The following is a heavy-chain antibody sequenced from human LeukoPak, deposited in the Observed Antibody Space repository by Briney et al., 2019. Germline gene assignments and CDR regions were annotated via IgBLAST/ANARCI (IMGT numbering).Heavy chain of an antibody. V-gene: IGHV1-18*04. J-gene: IGHJ4*02. Sequence: GASVKVSCKASVYTFTGYYMHWVRQAPGQGLEWMGWISAYNGNTNYAPKLQGRLTMTTDTSTSTAYMELRSLRSDDTAVYYCARDRQCGYWGQGTLVTVSS. CDR1: VYTFTGYY. CDR2: ISAYNGNT. CDR3: ARDRQCGY. D-gene: IGHD2-21*01.